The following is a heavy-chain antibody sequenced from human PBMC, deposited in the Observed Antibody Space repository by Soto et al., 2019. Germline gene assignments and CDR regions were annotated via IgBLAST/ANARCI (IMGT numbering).Heavy chain of an antibody. Sequence: AGEKDSCTPSGYTFTSYGIAWMRKTPGQGLEWMVWISAYNGNTNYAEKLQGRVTMTTDTSTSTAYMELRSLRSDDTAVYYCARDSYDSSGYYSNYYYYYGMDVWGQGTTVTVSS. CDR1: GYTFTSYG. CDR3: ARDSYDSSGYYSNYYYYYGMDV. J-gene: IGHJ6*02. V-gene: IGHV1-18*01. CDR2: ISAYNGNT. D-gene: IGHD3-22*01.